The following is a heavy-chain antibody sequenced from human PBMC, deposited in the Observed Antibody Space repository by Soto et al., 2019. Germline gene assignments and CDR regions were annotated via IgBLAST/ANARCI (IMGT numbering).Heavy chain of an antibody. J-gene: IGHJ4*02. CDR2: IKTKSEGETA. V-gene: IGHV3-15*07. CDR3: ATGPYRSGPT. D-gene: IGHD6-19*01. CDR1: RFNFSAAW. Sequence: EMQLVQSGGGLVKPGGSLRLSCVASRFNFSAAWLNWIRQAPGKGLEWVGRIKTKSEGETADYAAPVRGRFTISRDDSQNTLHLQMDSLKTEDTAVYYCATGPYRSGPTWGLGVLVTVSS.